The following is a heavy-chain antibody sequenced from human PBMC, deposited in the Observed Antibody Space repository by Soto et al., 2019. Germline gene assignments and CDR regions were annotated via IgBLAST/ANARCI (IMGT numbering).Heavy chain of an antibody. J-gene: IGHJ5*02. CDR3: ARDWLDEDS. CDR2: ISYDGSNE. CDR1: GFTFQSYG. V-gene: IGHV3-30*03. Sequence: QVQLVESGGGVVQPGRSLRLSCAASGFTFQSYGMHWVRQAPGKGLEWAALISYDGSNEYYADSVRGRFTVSRDNSKNTLYLQMNSLRVEDTAVYYCARDWLDEDSWGQGTVVTVSS. D-gene: IGHD5-12*01.